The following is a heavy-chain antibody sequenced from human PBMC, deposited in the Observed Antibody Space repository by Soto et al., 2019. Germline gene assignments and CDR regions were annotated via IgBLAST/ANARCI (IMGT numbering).Heavy chain of an antibody. V-gene: IGHV3-30-3*01. J-gene: IGHJ6*02. D-gene: IGHD2-15*01. CDR2: ISYDGNNK. Sequence: QVQLVESGGGVVQPGRSLRLSCAASGFTFSSYAMYWVRQAPGKGLEWVAVISYDGNNKYYADSVKGRFTISRDNSKNTLYLQMNCLRAEDTAVYYCARAECDGGSCYTLVGLRYGMDVWGQGTTVTVSS. CDR1: GFTFSSYA. CDR3: ARAECDGGSCYTLVGLRYGMDV.